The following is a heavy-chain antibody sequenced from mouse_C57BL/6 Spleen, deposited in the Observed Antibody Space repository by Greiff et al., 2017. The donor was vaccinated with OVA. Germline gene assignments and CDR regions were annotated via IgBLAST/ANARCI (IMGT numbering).Heavy chain of an antibody. CDR1: GYTFTSYW. CDR2: IYPGNSDT. Sequence: EVQLQQSGTVLARPGASVKMSCKTSGYTFTSYWMHWVKQRPGQGLEWIGAIYPGNSDTSYNQKFKGKAKLTAVTSASTAYMELSSLTNEDSAVYYCTRAGDYYGSSFYAMDYWGQGTSVTVSS. D-gene: IGHD1-1*01. CDR3: TRAGDYYGSSFYAMDY. V-gene: IGHV1-5*01. J-gene: IGHJ4*01.